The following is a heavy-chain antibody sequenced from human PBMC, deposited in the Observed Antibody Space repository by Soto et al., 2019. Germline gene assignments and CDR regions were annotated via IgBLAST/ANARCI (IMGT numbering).Heavy chain of an antibody. V-gene: IGHV1-2*04. J-gene: IGHJ6*02. Sequence: ASVKVSCKASGYTFTGYYMHWVRQAPGQGLEWMGWINPNSGGTNYAQKFQGWVTMTRDTSISTAYMELSRLRSDDTAVYYCARDTAASRYNWNDVIYYYYGMDVWGQGTTDTVSS. D-gene: IGHD1-1*01. CDR1: GYTFTGYY. CDR3: ARDTAASRYNWNDVIYYYYGMDV. CDR2: INPNSGGT.